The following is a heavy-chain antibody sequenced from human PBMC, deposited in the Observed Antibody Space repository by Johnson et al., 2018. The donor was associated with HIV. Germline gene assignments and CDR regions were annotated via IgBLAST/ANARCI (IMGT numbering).Heavy chain of an antibody. CDR3: ARVQWLILDAFDI. Sequence: MQLVESGGGVVQPGRSLRLSYAASGFTFSNYPMHWVRQAPGKGLEWVAVISFDGTNKYYADSVRGRFTISRDNSKNTLYLQMNSLRAEDTAVYYCARVQWLILDAFDIWGQGTMVTVSS. CDR2: ISFDGTNK. CDR1: GFTFSNYP. V-gene: IGHV3-30*04. D-gene: IGHD6-19*01. J-gene: IGHJ3*02.